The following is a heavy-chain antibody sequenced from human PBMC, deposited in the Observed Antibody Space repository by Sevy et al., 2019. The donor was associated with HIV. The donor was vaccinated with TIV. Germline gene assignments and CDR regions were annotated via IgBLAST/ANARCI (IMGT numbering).Heavy chain of an antibody. CDR3: ASLSGSYYEYYYYYMDV. D-gene: IGHD3-10*01. J-gene: IGHJ6*03. CDR1: GGTFSSYA. V-gene: IGHV1-69*10. Sequence: ASVKVSCKASGGTFSSYAISWVRQAPGQGLEWMGGIIPILGIANYAQKFQGRVTITADKSTSTAYMELSSLRSEATAVYYCASLSGSYYEYYYYYMDVWGKGTTVTVSS. CDR2: IIPILGIA.